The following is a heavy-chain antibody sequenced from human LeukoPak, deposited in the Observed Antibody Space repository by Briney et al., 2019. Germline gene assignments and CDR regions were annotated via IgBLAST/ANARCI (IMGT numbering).Heavy chain of an antibody. J-gene: IGHJ4*02. CDR1: GYSISSGYY. CDR3: ARERGYCSSTSCYREGLDY. Sequence: SETLSLTCAVSGYSISSGYYWGWIRPPPGKGLEWIGNIYHSGSTYYNPSLKSRVTISGDTAKNQFSLKLSSVTAADTAVYYCARERGYCSSTSCYREGLDYWGQGTLVTVSS. V-gene: IGHV4-38-2*02. CDR2: IYHSGST. D-gene: IGHD2-2*01.